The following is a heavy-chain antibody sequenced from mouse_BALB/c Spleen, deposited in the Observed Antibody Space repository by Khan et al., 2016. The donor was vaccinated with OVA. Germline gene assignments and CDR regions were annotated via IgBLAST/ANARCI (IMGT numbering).Heavy chain of an antibody. CDR2: ISTGGDNT. CDR1: GFAFSYYD. CDR3: TRPHYYGSNYYFDY. Sequence: EVELVESGGGLVEPGGSLKLSCAASGFAFSYYDMSWVRQTPEKRLEWVAFISTGGDNTSSPDHVKGRFHISRDNAKNTLYLQMSSLKSDDTAIYYCTRPHYYGSNYYFDYWGQGTTLTVSS. V-gene: IGHV5-12-1*01. J-gene: IGHJ2*01. D-gene: IGHD1-1*01.